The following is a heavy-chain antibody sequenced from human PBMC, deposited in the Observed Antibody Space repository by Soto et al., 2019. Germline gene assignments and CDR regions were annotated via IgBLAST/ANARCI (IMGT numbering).Heavy chain of an antibody. CDR1: GGSISSSYW. V-gene: IGHV4-4*02. CDR2: IFHSGST. Sequence: KPSETLSLTCVVSGGSISSSYWWSWVRQPPGKGLEWIGEIFHSGSTNYNPSLNSRVTISVDKSKNQFSLKLSSVTAADAAVYYCARGIAAQNWFDPWGQGTLVTVSS. D-gene: IGHD6-6*01. CDR3: ARGIAAQNWFDP. J-gene: IGHJ5*02.